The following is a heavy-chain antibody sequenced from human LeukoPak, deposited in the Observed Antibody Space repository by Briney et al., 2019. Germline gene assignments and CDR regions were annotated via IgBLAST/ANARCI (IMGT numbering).Heavy chain of an antibody. J-gene: IGHJ4*02. V-gene: IGHV3-23*01. CDR2: ISGSGVNT. Sequence: GGSLRLSCAASGFTFSSYAMNWVRQAPGKGLEWVSGISGSGVNTYYADSVKGRFTISRDNSKNTLYLQMNSLRAEDTAVYYCAKDRRSGIFDYWGQGTLVTVSS. CDR3: AKDRRSGIFDY. CDR1: GFTFSSYA. D-gene: IGHD1-14*01.